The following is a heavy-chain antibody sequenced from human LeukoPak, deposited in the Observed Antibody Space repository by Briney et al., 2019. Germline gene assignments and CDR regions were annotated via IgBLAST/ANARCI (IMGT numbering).Heavy chain of an antibody. CDR2: ITGDGTTT. CDR3: AKMQGYFDY. CDR1: GLTFSSYG. J-gene: IGHJ4*02. V-gene: IGHV3-23*01. Sequence: GGSLRLSCEASGLTFSSYGMSWVRQAPGKGLQWVSAITGDGTTTYYADSVKGRFTISRDNSKNMLYLQMSSLRAEDTAVYYCAKMQGYFDYWGQGTLVPVSS.